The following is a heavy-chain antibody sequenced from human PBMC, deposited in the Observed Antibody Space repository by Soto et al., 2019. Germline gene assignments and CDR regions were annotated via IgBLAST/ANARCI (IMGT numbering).Heavy chain of an antibody. Sequence: PGESLKISCKGSGYSFTSYWIGWVRQMPGKGLEWMGIIYPGDSDTRYSPSFQGQVTISADKSISTAYLQWSSLKASDTAMYYCASSMGYRSYYYDSSGSRDAFDIWGQGTMVTV. CDR2: IYPGDSDT. CDR1: GYSFTSYW. D-gene: IGHD3-22*01. CDR3: ASSMGYRSYYYDSSGSRDAFDI. J-gene: IGHJ3*02. V-gene: IGHV5-51*01.